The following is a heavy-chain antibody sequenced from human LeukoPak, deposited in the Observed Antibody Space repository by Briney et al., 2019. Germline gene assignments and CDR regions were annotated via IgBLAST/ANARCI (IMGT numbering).Heavy chain of an antibody. Sequence: SETLSLTCTVSGGSISSYYWSWIRQPAGKGLEWIGRIYTSGSTNYNPSLKSRVTMSVDTSKNQFSLKLSSVTAADTAVYYCARGPCGYSGYDTEFDYRGQGTLVTVSS. J-gene: IGHJ4*02. CDR3: ARGPCGYSGYDTEFDY. CDR1: GGSISSYY. CDR2: IYTSGST. D-gene: IGHD5-12*01. V-gene: IGHV4-4*07.